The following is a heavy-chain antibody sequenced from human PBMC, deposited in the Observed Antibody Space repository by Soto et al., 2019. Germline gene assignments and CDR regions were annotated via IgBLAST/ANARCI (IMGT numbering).Heavy chain of an antibody. CDR2: ISAYNGNT. Sequence: QVQLVQSGAEVKKPGASVKVSCKASGYTFTSYGISWVRQAPGQGLEWMGWISAYNGNTNYAQKLQGRATMTTDTSTSTAYMELRSLRSDDTAVYYCARDLRFLEWLFPSVLLDYWGQGTLVTVSS. CDR1: GYTFTSYG. D-gene: IGHD3-3*01. CDR3: ARDLRFLEWLFPSVLLDY. J-gene: IGHJ4*02. V-gene: IGHV1-18*01.